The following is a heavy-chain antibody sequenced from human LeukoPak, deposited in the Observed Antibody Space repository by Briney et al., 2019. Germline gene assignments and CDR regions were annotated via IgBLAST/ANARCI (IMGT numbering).Heavy chain of an antibody. V-gene: IGHV3-48*02. J-gene: IGHJ4*02. CDR1: GFTFNSDA. D-gene: IGHD2-2*02. CDR3: ARDVCSSTSCYNTD. CDR2: ISSSSSIK. Sequence: PGGSLRLSCAASGFTFNSDAMNWVRQAPGKGLEWVSYISSSSSIKYYADSVKGRFTISRDNAKNSLYLQMNSLRDEHTAVSYCARDVCSSTSCYNTDWGQGTLVTVSA.